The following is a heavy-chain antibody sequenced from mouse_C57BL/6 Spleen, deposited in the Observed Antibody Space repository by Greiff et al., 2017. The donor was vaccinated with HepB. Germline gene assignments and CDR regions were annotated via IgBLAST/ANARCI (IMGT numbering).Heavy chain of an antibody. V-gene: IGHV10-3*01. J-gene: IGHJ3*01. Sequence: EVQLVESGGGLVQPKGSLKLSCAASGFTFNTYAMHWVRQAPGKGLEWVARIRSKSSNYATYYADSVKDRFTISRDDSQSMLYLQMNNLKTEDTAMYYCVRDGASEITTVVATPAWFAYWGQGTLVTVSA. D-gene: IGHD1-1*01. CDR2: IRSKSSNYAT. CDR3: VRDGASEITTVVATPAWFAY. CDR1: GFTFNTYA.